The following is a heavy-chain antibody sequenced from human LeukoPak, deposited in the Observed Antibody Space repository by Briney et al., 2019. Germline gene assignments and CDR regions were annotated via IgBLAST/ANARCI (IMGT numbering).Heavy chain of an antibody. V-gene: IGHV3-21*01. CDR1: GFTFSSYS. D-gene: IGHD2-15*01. CDR2: ISSSSSYI. Sequence: GGSLRLSCAASGFTFSSYSMNWVRQAPGKGLEWVSSISSSSSYIYYADSVKGRFTISRDNAKNPLYLQMNSLRAEDTAVYYCARDGGDCSGGSCYKGDFDYWGQGTLVTVSS. CDR3: ARDGGDCSGGSCYKGDFDY. J-gene: IGHJ4*02.